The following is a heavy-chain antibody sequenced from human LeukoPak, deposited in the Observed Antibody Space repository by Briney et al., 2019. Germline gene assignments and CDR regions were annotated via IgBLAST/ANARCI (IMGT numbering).Heavy chain of an antibody. CDR2: INASGGGT. CDR3: ARARHYRYSETYDSDY. Sequence: ASVKVSCKASGYTFTNYYIHWVRQAPGQGLEWMGIINASGGGTSYAQKFQGRVTMTRDTSPSTVYMELSSLRSEDTAIYYCARARHYRYSETYDSDYWGQGTLVTVSS. J-gene: IGHJ4*02. V-gene: IGHV1-46*01. D-gene: IGHD1-26*01. CDR1: GYTFTNYY.